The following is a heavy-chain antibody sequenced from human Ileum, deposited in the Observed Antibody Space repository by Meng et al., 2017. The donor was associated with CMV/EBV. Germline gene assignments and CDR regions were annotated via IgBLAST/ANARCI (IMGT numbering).Heavy chain of an antibody. D-gene: IGHD5-24*01. CDR2: IDTTGTT. Sequence: VSDHGVQRPSHTPSLTRTASVSSVSGGTYSWNWIRQPAGKGLEWVGRIDTTGTTNYNPSLKSRVIISSDTSNNQFSLELTSVTAADTAVYYCARGANGFNLGFFDSWGQGSLVTVSS. CDR1: VSSVSGGTYS. V-gene: IGHV4-61*02. J-gene: IGHJ4*02. CDR3: ARGANGFNLGFFDS.